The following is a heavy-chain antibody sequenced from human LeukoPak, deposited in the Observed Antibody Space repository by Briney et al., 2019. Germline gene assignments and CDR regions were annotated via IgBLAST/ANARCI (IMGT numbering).Heavy chain of an antibody. J-gene: IGHJ6*03. CDR3: TTRYCTNGVCPV. V-gene: IGHV3-15*01. Sequence: SWVRQAPGKGLEWVGHIKTKTDGGTTDYAAPVKGRFTISRDDSKNTLYLQMNSLKTEDTAVYYCTTRYCTNGVCPVWGKGTTVTVS. D-gene: IGHD2-8*01. CDR2: IKTKTDGGTT.